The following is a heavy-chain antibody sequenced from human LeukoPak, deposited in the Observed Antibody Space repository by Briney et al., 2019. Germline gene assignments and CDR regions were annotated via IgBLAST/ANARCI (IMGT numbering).Heavy chain of an antibody. CDR2: IYYSGST. Sequence: PSQTLSLTCTVSGGSISSGDYYWSWIRQPPGKGLEWIGYIYYSGSTYYNPSLKSRVTISVDTSKNQFSLKLNSVTAADTAVYYCARHSAHSSTNDAFDIWGQGTMVTVSS. J-gene: IGHJ3*02. D-gene: IGHD6-13*01. V-gene: IGHV4-30-4*01. CDR3: ARHSAHSSTNDAFDI. CDR1: GGSISSGDYY.